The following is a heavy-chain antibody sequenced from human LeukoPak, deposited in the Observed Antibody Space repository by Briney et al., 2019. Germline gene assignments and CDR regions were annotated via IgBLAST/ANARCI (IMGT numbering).Heavy chain of an antibody. CDR2: ITSSSSYI. CDR3: ARVTWLSAAGTEGNFDY. Sequence: GGSLTLSCAASGFTFSSYTMNWVRQAPGKRLEWVSSITSSSSYIYYADSVKGRFTISRHNAKNSLYLQMDSLRAEDTAVYYCARVTWLSAAGTEGNFDYWGQGTLVTVSS. D-gene: IGHD6-13*01. CDR1: GFTFSSYT. V-gene: IGHV3-21*01. J-gene: IGHJ4*02.